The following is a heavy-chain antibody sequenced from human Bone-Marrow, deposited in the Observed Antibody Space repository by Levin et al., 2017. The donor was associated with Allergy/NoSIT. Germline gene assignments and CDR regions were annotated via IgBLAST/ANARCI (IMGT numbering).Heavy chain of an antibody. CDR2: ISSSSSTI. CDR1: GFTFSSYS. Sequence: GGSLRLSCAASGFTFSSYSMNWVRQAPGKGLEWISYISSSSSTIYYADSVKGRFTISRDNAKNSLYLQMNSLRAEDTAVYYCARGIVVIPAAIDYWGQGTLVTVSS. J-gene: IGHJ4*02. CDR3: ARGIVVIPAAIDY. V-gene: IGHV3-48*01. D-gene: IGHD2-2*01.